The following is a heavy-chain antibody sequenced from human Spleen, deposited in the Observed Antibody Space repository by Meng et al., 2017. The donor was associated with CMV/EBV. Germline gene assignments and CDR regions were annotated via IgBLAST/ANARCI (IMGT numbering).Heavy chain of an antibody. CDR3: ARGKYGSGSSGPDY. J-gene: IGHJ4*02. V-gene: IGHV1-18*01. CDR2: ISAYNGNT. CDR1: GYTFTSYG. Sequence: ASVKVSCKASGYTFTSYGISWVRQAPGQGLEWMGWISAYNGNTNYAQKLQGRVTMTTDTSTSTAYMERRSLRSDDTAVYYCARGKYGSGSSGPDYWGQGTLVTVSS. D-gene: IGHD3-10*01.